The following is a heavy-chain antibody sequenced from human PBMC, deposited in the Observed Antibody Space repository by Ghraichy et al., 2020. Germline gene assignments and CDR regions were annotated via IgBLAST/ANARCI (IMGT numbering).Heavy chain of an antibody. J-gene: IGHJ4*02. Sequence: SVKVSCKASGGTFSSYAISWVRQAPGQGLEWMGRIIPILGIANYAQKFQGRVTITADKSTSTAYMELSSLRSEDTAVYYCAREPGYDALRFLDYWGQGTLVTVSS. CDR3: AREPGYDALRFLDY. CDR1: GGTFSSYA. D-gene: IGHD2-2*01. CDR2: IIPILGIA. V-gene: IGHV1-69*04.